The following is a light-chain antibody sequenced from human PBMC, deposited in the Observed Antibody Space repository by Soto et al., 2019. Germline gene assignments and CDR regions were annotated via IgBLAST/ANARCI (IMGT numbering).Light chain of an antibody. J-gene: IGKJ1*01. CDR2: GAS. Sequence: EIVMTQSPATLSVSPGERATLSCRASQSVSSNLAWYQQKPGQAPRLLIYGASTRATGIPARFSGSGSGTKFTLNLSRLQSEDFAVYFCQQYNNLPPLKFGQGNKVEIK. CDR3: QQYNNLPPLK. CDR1: QSVSSN. V-gene: IGKV3-15*01.